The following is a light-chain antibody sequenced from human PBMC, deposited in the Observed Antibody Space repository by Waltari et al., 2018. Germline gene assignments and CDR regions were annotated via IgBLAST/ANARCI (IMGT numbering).Light chain of an antibody. J-gene: IGLJ2*01. CDR1: ALSKQY. CDR3: QSADSSGSVV. V-gene: IGLV3-25*03. CDR2: KDR. Sequence: SFELTQPPSLSVSPGQTARITCSGDALSKQYAHWHQQRPGLAPVLVIDKDRERPSGFPERFSGSSSGKTVTLTISGVQAEDEADYYCQSADSSGSVVFGGGTKLTVL.